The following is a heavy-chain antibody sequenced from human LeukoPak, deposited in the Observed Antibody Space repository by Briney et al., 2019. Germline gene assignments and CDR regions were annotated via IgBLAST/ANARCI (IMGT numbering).Heavy chain of an antibody. CDR1: GFTFSRYS. J-gene: IGHJ4*02. D-gene: IGHD2-15*01. Sequence: GGSLRLSCAASGFTFSRYSINWVRQAPGKGLEWVSTVGTGFDTYYTDSVKGRFTISRDNSKNTLSLQMSSLRAEDTATYYCTKNVPGRAIDYWGQGTLVTVSS. CDR3: TKNVPGRAIDY. V-gene: IGHV3-23*01. CDR2: VGTGFDT.